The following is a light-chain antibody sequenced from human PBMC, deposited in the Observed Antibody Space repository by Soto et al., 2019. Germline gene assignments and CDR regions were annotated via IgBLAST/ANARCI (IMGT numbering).Light chain of an antibody. V-gene: IGLV2-8*01. Sequence: QSALTQPPSASGSPGQSVTISCTGTSSDVGAYNYVSWYQQYTGKAPKLMIYDVSKRPSGVPDRFSGSKSGNTASLTVSGLRADDEAVYYCSSFSSSTTVLVFGGGTKLTVL. CDR1: SSDVGAYNY. CDR3: SSFSSSTTVLV. CDR2: DVS. J-gene: IGLJ3*02.